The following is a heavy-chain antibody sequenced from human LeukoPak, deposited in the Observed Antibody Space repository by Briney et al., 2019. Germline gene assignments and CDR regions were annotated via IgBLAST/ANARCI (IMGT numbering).Heavy chain of an antibody. Sequence: SETLSLTCTVSGDSLRKSTFYWVWIRQPPGKGLEWIGSIYYSGGADYNPSLQSRVTISVDTSKNEFSLKVRSVTAADSAVYYCASRSSSSWGFFDYWGQGTLVTVSS. D-gene: IGHD6-13*01. V-gene: IGHV4-39*01. J-gene: IGHJ4*02. CDR2: IYYSGGA. CDR3: ASRSSSSWGFFDY. CDR1: GDSLRKSTFY.